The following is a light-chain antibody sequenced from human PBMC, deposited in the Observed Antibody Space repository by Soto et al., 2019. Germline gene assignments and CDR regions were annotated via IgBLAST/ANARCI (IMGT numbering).Light chain of an antibody. CDR3: QRYNSY. V-gene: IGKV1-5*01. J-gene: IGKJ2*01. CDR2: DAS. Sequence: DIQLTQSPSTLSASVGDRVTITCRASQTISRLLAWYQQKPGKAPKVLIYDASSLESGVPSRFSGSGSGTEFSLTISSLQPDDFATYYCQRYNSYFGQGTKLEIK. CDR1: QTISRL.